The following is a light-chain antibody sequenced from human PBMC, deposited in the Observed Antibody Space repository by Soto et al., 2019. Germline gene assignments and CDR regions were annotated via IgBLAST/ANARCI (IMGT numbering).Light chain of an antibody. CDR1: QSMTSW. V-gene: IGKV1-5*03. CDR2: KAS. J-gene: IGKJ3*01. CDR3: QQYNSYPFT. Sequence: DIQMTQSPSTLSASVGDRVTITCRASQSMTSWLAWYQQKPGKAPKLLIYKASSLESGVPSRFSGSGSGTEFTLTIRSLQPDDCATYYCQQYNSYPFTFGPGTKVDIK.